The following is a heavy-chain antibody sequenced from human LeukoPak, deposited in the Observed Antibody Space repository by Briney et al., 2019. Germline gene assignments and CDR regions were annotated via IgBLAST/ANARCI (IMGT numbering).Heavy chain of an antibody. J-gene: IGHJ3*02. Sequence: PGGSLRLSCAASGFMLSAYSMNWVRQAPGKGLEWVSSVSTSSTHTHYADSVKGRFTISRDNAKNSLYLQMSSLRAEDTAVYYCARDPSGYNTAFDIWGQGTMVTVSS. CDR3: ARDPSGYNTAFDI. D-gene: IGHD5-24*01. V-gene: IGHV3-21*01. CDR2: VSTSSTHT. CDR1: GFMLSAYS.